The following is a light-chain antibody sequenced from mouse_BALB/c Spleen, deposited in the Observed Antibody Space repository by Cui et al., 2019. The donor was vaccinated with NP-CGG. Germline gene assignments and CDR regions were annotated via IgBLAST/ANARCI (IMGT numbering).Light chain of an antibody. Sequence: HAVLTQESVHTTSPGETVTLTCRARTGAVTTSNYANWVQEKPDHLFTGLIGGTNNRIPGVPARFSGSLIGDKAALTITGAQTEDEAIYFCALWYSNHWVFGGGTKLTVL. CDR2: GTN. CDR3: ALWYSNHWV. V-gene: IGLV1*01. J-gene: IGLJ1*01. CDR1: TGAVTTSNY.